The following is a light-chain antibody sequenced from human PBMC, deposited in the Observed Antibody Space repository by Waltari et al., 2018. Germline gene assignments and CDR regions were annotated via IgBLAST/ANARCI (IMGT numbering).Light chain of an antibody. CDR3: SSYTSIIPPFL. CDR2: DVS. V-gene: IGLV2-14*01. CDR1: SSDLGAYSF. J-gene: IGLJ1*01. Sequence: QSALTQPASVSGSPGQSITISCTSSSSDLGAYSFVSWYQQHPGKAPKLMIYDVSHRPSGVSNRFSGSKSGNTASLTISGLQPEDEADYYCSSYTSIIPPFLFGTGTKVTVL.